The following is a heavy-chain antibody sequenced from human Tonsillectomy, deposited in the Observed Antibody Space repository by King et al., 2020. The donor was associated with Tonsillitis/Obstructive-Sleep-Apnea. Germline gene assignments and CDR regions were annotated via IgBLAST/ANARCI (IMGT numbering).Heavy chain of an antibody. J-gene: IGHJ2*01. CDR1: GFTFSSYD. V-gene: IGHV3-13*04. CDR2: IGTAGDT. CDR3: ARGCSGGSCYEGWYFDI. D-gene: IGHD2-15*01. Sequence: VQLVESGGGLVQPGGSLRLSCAASGFTFSSYDMHWVRQAKGKGLEWVSAIGTAGDTYYPGSVKGRFTISRENAKNSLYLQMNSLRAGDTAVYYCARGCSGGSCYEGWYFDIWGRGTLVTVSS.